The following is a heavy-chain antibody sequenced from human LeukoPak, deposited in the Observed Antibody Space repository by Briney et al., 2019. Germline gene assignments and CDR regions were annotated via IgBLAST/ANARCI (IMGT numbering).Heavy chain of an antibody. V-gene: IGHV1-2*02. Sequence: ASVRVSCTASGYTFTGYYMHWVRQAPGQGLEWMGWINPNSGGTNYAQKFQGRVTMTRDTSISTAYMELSRLRSDDTAVYYCAVDFWSGYYIDYFDYWGQGTLVTVSS. CDR3: AVDFWSGYYIDYFDY. D-gene: IGHD3-3*01. J-gene: IGHJ4*02. CDR1: GYTFTGYY. CDR2: INPNSGGT.